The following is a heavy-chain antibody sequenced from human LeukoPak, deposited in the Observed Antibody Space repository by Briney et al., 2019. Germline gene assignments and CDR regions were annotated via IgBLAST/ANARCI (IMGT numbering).Heavy chain of an antibody. Sequence: ASVKVSCKASGNTFTDYYTHWVRQAPGQGLECLGWISHNSGATKVAQKFQGRVTLTRDTSVTTVYLELSSLGFDDTAVYYCAIWAGGSSPVASFDFWGQGTLVTVSS. CDR1: GNTFTDYY. CDR3: AIWAGGSSPVASFDF. V-gene: IGHV1-2*02. CDR2: ISHNSGAT. J-gene: IGHJ4*02. D-gene: IGHD1-26*01.